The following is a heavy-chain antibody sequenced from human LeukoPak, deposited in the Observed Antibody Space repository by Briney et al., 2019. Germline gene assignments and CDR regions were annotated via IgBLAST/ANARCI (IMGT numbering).Heavy chain of an antibody. J-gene: IGHJ4*02. V-gene: IGHV4-59*01. CDR3: AREATRGRYFDY. D-gene: IGHD3-9*01. Sequence: SETLSLTCTVSGGSISSYYWSWIRQPPGKGLEWIGHIYYSRSTNYNPSLKSRVTISVDTSKNQFSLKLSSVTAADTAVYYCAREATRGRYFDYWGQGTLVTVSS. CDR1: GGSISSYY. CDR2: IYYSRST.